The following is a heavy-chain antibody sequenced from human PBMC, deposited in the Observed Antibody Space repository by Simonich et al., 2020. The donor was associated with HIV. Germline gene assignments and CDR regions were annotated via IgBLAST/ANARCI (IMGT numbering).Heavy chain of an antibody. V-gene: IGHV4-34*01. D-gene: IGHD6-13*01. CDR2: INHRGRT. Sequence: QVQLQQWGAGLLKPSETLSLTCAVYGGSFSGYYWSWLRQPPGKGLEWIGEINHRGRTNYNPSLKSRVTISVDTSKNQFSLKLSSVTAADTAVYYCARLTAGGLGEYFQHWGQGTLVTVSS. J-gene: IGHJ1*01. CDR3: ARLTAGGLGEYFQH. CDR1: GGSFSGYY.